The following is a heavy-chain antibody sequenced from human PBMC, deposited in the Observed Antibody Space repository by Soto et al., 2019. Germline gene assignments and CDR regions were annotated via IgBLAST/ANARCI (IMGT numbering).Heavy chain of an antibody. CDR1: GGSISSYY. V-gene: IGHV4-59*01. CDR2: IYYSGST. D-gene: IGHD3-22*01. J-gene: IGHJ5*02. CDR3: ARGTTYYYDSSGYSLGPPFDP. Sequence: SETLSLTCTVSGGSISSYYWSWIRQPPGKGLEWIGYIYYSGSTNYNPSLKSRVTISVDTSKNQFSLKLSSVTAADTAVYYCARGTTYYYDSSGYSLGPPFDPWGQGTLVTVSS.